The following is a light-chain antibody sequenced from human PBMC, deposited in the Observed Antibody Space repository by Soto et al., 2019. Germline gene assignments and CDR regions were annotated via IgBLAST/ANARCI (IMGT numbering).Light chain of an antibody. Sequence: EIVLTQSPVTLSLSPGERATLSFRASQSVSSDYLAWYQQKPGQAPRLLIYGASSRATGIPDRFSGSGSGSDFTLTIRRLEPEDFAVYYCQQYGTSPTWTFGQGTKGDIK. CDR1: QSVSSDY. J-gene: IGKJ1*01. V-gene: IGKV3-20*01. CDR2: GAS. CDR3: QQYGTSPTWT.